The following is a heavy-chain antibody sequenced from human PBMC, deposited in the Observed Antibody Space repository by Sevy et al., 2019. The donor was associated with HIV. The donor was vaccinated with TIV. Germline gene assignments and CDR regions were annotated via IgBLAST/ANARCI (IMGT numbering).Heavy chain of an antibody. Sequence: GGSLRLSCAASGFSFSEYGMHWVRQALGKGLEWVAVISHDGRNNKYNPDSVKGRFTISRDNSKNTLYLQMNSLRAEDTAIYYCARDRGEILSSAFNYWGQGTLVTVSS. CDR3: ARDRGEILSSAFNY. D-gene: IGHD3-10*01. J-gene: IGHJ4*02. CDR2: ISHDGRNNK. V-gene: IGHV3-30*04. CDR1: GFSFSEYG.